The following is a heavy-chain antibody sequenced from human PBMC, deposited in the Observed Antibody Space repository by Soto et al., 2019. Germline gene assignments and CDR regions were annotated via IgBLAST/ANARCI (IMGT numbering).Heavy chain of an antibody. CDR3: AKMSRKDIVVVPAAIRVDP. V-gene: IGHV3-23*01. J-gene: IGHJ5*02. D-gene: IGHD2-2*01. CDR1: GFTFSSYA. CDR2: ISGSGGST. Sequence: GGSLRLSCAASGFTFSSYAMSWVRQAPGKGLEWVSAISGSGGSTYYADSVKGRFTISRDNSKNTLYLQMNSLRAEDTAVYYCAKMSRKDIVVVPAAIRVDPSGQGTLVTVSS.